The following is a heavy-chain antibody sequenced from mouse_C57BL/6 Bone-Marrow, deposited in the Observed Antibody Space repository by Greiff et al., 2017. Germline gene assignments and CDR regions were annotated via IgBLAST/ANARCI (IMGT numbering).Heavy chain of an antibody. D-gene: IGHD2-4*01. V-gene: IGHV1-15*01. CDR2: IDPETGGT. CDR1: GYTFTDYE. CDR3: TRPYYDYDRGYYAMDY. J-gene: IGHJ4*01. Sequence: QVQLKQSGAELVRPGASVTLSCKASGYTFTDYEMHWVKQTPVHGLEWIGAIDPETGGTAYNQKFKGKAILTADKSSSTAYMERRSLTSEDSAVYYCTRPYYDYDRGYYAMDYWGQGTSVTVSS.